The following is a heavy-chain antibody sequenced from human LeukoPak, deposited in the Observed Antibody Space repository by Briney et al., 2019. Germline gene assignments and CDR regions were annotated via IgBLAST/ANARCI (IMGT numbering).Heavy chain of an antibody. CDR1: GFTFSSYA. J-gene: IGHJ4*02. D-gene: IGHD3-22*01. Sequence: GGSLRLSCAASGFTFSSYAMSWVRQAPGKGLEWVSAISGSGGSTYYADSVRGRFTISRDNSKNTLYLQMNSLRAEDTAVYYCAKDSYYYDSSGYFDYWGQGTLVTVSS. CDR2: ISGSGGST. V-gene: IGHV3-23*01. CDR3: AKDSYYYDSSGYFDY.